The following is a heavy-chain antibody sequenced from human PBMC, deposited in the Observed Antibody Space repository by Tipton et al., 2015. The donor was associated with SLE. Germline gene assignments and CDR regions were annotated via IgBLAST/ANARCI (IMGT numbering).Heavy chain of an antibody. V-gene: IGHV4-31*02. CDR3: ARDSRAVAGTIDY. CDR2: IYNSGST. CDR1: GGFITSGGFY. D-gene: IGHD6-19*01. Sequence: LRLSCTVSGGFITSGGFYWSWIRQHPGKGLEWIGYIYNSGSTYYNPSLKGRVTISEDPSKNQLSLKLTSVTDADTAVYYCARDSRAVAGTIDYWGPGTLVTVSS. J-gene: IGHJ4*02.